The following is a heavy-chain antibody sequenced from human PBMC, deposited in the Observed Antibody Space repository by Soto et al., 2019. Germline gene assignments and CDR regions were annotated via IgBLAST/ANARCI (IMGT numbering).Heavy chain of an antibody. CDR1: GFTFSDYY. Sequence: SGGGLVKPGGSLRLSCAASGFTFSDYYMSWIRQAPGKGLEWVSYISSSSSYTNYADSVKGRFTISRDNAKNSLYLQMNSLRAEDTAVYYCARYADILTGSDAFDIWGQGTMVTVSS. D-gene: IGHD3-9*01. CDR3: ARYADILTGSDAFDI. J-gene: IGHJ3*02. CDR2: ISSSSSYT. V-gene: IGHV3-11*03.